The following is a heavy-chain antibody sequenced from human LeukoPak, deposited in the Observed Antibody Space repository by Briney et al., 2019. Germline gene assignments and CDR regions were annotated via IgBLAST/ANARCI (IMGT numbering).Heavy chain of an antibody. D-gene: IGHD2-2*02. Sequence: GRSLRLSCAASGFTFSSYGMHWVRQAPGKGLEWVAVIWYDGSNKYYADSVKGRFTISRDNSKNTLYLQMNSLRAEDTAVYYCARGGRIVVVPAAIGAFDIWGQGTVVTVSS. CDR3: ARGGRIVVVPAAIGAFDI. CDR2: IWYDGSNK. CDR1: GFTFSSYG. J-gene: IGHJ3*02. V-gene: IGHV3-33*01.